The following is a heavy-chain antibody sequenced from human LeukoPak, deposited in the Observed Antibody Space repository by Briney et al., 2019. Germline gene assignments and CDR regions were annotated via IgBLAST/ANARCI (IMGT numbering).Heavy chain of an antibody. CDR1: GYTFTGYY. CDR2: INPNSGGT. CDR3: ARVPLGYDLGMYYMDV. J-gene: IGHJ6*03. Sequence: ASVKVSCKASGYTFTGYYMHWVRQAPGQGLEWMGWINPNSGGTNYAQKFQGRVTMTRDTSISTAYMELSRLRSDDTAVYYCARVPLGYDLGMYYMDVWGKGTTVTVSS. V-gene: IGHV1-2*02. D-gene: IGHD3-3*01.